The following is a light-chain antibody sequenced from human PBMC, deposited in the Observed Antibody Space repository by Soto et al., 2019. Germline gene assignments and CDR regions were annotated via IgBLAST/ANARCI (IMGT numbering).Light chain of an antibody. CDR3: AAWDDTLDEYV. CDR2: RTF. J-gene: IGLJ1*01. V-gene: IGLV1-44*01. Sequence: QSVLTQPPSASGTPGQGVTISCSGSASNIGSKTVDWYQHLPGTAPKLLIHRTFQRPSGVPARFSGSKSDTSASLAISGLQSEDEADYYCAAWDDTLDEYVFGTGTKVTVL. CDR1: ASNIGSKT.